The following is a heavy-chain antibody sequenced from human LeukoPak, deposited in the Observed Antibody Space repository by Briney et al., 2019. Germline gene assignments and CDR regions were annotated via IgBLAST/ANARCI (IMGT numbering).Heavy chain of an antibody. V-gene: IGHV4-39*07. D-gene: IGHD2-2*01. CDR2: INHSGST. J-gene: IGHJ5*02. CDR3: ARASFDCSSTSCYSIVVVVAAHNWFDP. Sequence: SETLSLTCTVSGDSISSNNYHWGWIRQPPGKGLEWIGEINHSGSTNYNPSLKSRVTISVDTSKNQFSLKLSSVTAADTAVYYCARASFDCSSTSCYSIVVVVAAHNWFDPWGQGTLVTVSS. CDR1: GDSISSNNYH.